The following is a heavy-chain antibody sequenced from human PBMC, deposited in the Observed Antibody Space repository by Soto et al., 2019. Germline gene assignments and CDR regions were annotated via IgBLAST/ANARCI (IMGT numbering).Heavy chain of an antibody. V-gene: IGHV1-18*01. Sequence: ASVKVSCKASGYTFTSYGISWVRQAPGQGLEWMGWISAYNGNTNYAQKLQGRVTMTTDTSTSTAYMELRSLRSDDTAVYYCARDKRGPYSSSVLYYYYYGMDVWGPGTTVPLSS. CDR1: GYTFTSYG. CDR2: ISAYNGNT. CDR3: ARDKRGPYSSSVLYYYYYGMDV. D-gene: IGHD6-6*01. J-gene: IGHJ6*02.